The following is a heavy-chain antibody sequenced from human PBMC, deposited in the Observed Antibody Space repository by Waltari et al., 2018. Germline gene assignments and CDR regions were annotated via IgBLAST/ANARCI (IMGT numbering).Heavy chain of an antibody. D-gene: IGHD2-15*01. Sequence: QVQLQQWGAGLLKPSETLSLTCDVYGGSFSVYYWSWIRQPPGKGLEWIGEIHHSGNTNYNPSLKSRVIVSIDTSKDQFSLKLTSVTAADTAVYYCARLVVVRSAVGAYYFDYWGQGTLVTVSS. J-gene: IGHJ4*02. CDR2: IHHSGNT. CDR3: ARLVVVRSAVGAYYFDY. CDR1: GGSFSVYY. V-gene: IGHV4-34*02.